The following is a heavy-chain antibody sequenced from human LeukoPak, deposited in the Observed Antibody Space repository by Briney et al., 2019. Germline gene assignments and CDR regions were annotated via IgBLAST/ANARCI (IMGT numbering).Heavy chain of an antibody. CDR3: ARGSGPGAKTNWFDP. D-gene: IGHD3-10*01. CDR1: GGSIGSNNYY. J-gene: IGHJ5*02. CDR2: IYYTGST. Sequence: PSETLSLTCTVSGGSIGSNNYYWGWIRQPPGKGLEWIGTIYYTGSTYYNPSLKSRVTISVDTSKNQFSLKLSSVTAADTAVYYCARGSGPGAKTNWFDPWGQGTLVLVSS. V-gene: IGHV4-39*01.